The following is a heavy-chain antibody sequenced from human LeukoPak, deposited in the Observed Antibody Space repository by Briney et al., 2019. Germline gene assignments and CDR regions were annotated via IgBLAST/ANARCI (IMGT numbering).Heavy chain of an antibody. CDR2: IYYSGST. D-gene: IGHD2-2*02. V-gene: IGHV4-30-4*01. J-gene: IGHJ6*03. CDR3: ARGPLTIVVVPAAIYYYYYMDV. Sequence: PSETLSLTCTVSGGSISSGDYYWSWIRQPPGKGLEWIGYIYYSGSTYYNPSLKSRVTISVDTSKNQFSLKLSSVTAADTAVYYCARGPLTIVVVPAAIYYYYYMDVWGKGTTVTVSS. CDR1: GGSISSGDYY.